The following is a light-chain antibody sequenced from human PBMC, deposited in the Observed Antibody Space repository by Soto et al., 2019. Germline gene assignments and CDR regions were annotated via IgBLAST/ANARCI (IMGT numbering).Light chain of an antibody. CDR2: FAS. J-gene: IGKJ4*01. CDR3: QQYNNWPPLT. CDR1: QSVRSN. V-gene: IGKV3-15*01. Sequence: EIVMTQSPATLSVSPGERATLSCRASQSVRSNLAWYQQKPGQAPRLLIYFASTRATGIPARFSGSGSGTEFTLTISSLQSEDFAVYYCQQYNNWPPLTFGGGTKVEIK.